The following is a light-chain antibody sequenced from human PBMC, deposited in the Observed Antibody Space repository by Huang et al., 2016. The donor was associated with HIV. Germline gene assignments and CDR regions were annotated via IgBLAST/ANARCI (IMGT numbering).Light chain of an antibody. Sequence: DIEMTQSPDSLAVSLGERATIYCNSSQSDLYATNNKNYLNWYQQKSGQPPKRLIYWASTRESGVPDRFSGSGSGTHFALTIDSLQTEDVAIYYCQQYYDSLWTFGQGTKVEIK. J-gene: IGKJ1*01. CDR3: QQYYDSLWT. V-gene: IGKV4-1*01. CDR1: QSDLYATNNKNY. CDR2: WAS.